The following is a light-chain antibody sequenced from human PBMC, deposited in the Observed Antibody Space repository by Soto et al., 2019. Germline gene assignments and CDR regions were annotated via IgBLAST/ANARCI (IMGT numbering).Light chain of an antibody. J-gene: IGKJ3*01. CDR3: QQRSNWPLP. Sequence: EIVLTQSPATLSLSPGERATISCRASQSVSSYLAWYQQKPGQAPRLLIYDASNRATGIPARFSGSGSGTVFTLTITSLEPEDFAVYYCQQRSNWPLPFGPGTKVDIK. V-gene: IGKV3-11*01. CDR1: QSVSSY. CDR2: DAS.